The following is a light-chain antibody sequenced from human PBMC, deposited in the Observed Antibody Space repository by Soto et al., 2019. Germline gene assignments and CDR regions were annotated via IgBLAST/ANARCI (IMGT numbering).Light chain of an antibody. J-gene: IGKJ1*01. V-gene: IGKV3-20*01. CDR1: QSVSSSY. CDR2: GAS. CDR3: QQYGSSPRT. Sequence: EIVLTQSPGTLSFSAGERATLSCRPSQSVSSSYLAWYQQKPGQAPRLLIYGASSRATGIPDRFSGSGSGTDFTLTISRLEPEDFAVYYCQQYGSSPRTFGQGTKVDIK.